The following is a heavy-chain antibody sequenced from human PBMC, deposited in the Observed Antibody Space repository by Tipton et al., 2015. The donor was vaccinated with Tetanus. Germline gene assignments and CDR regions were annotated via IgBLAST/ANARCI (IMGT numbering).Heavy chain of an antibody. CDR1: GGSISSYY. CDR3: ARIGWPQQNKPAFDI. CDR2: VHYSGRT. D-gene: IGHD6-19*01. V-gene: IGHV4-59*01. J-gene: IGHJ3*02. Sequence: TLSLTCSASGGSISSYYWTWIRQPPGRGLEWIGFVHYSGRTNYSPSLRSRASLSVDTSKNQFSLNLSSVTAADTAVYYCARIGWPQQNKPAFDIWGQGTVVTVSS.